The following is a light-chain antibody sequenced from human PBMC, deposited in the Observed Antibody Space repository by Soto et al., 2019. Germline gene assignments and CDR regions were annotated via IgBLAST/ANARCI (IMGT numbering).Light chain of an antibody. CDR2: GAS. CDR3: QQYGSSPRT. Sequence: EIVMTQSPATLSVSPGERATLSCRASQSVSSNLAWYQQKPGQAPRLLIYGASSRAAGIPDRFSGSGSGTDFTLTISGLEPEDFAVYYCQQYGSSPRTFGQGTKVDIK. J-gene: IGKJ1*01. V-gene: IGKV3-20*01. CDR1: QSVSSN.